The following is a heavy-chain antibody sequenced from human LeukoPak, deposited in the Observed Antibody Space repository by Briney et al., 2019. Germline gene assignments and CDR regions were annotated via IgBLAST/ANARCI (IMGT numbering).Heavy chain of an antibody. D-gene: IGHD1-7*01. CDR3: ASQTGTCVY. CDR2: ISSSSSYI. J-gene: IGHJ4*02. Sequence: GWSLSLSCAPSGLTFSSYSMNWVRQAPAKGLEGVSCISSSSSYICYADSVEGRFTISRDNAKNSLYLQMNSLSAEDTAVYYCASQTGTCVYWGQGTLVTVSS. CDR1: GLTFSSYS. V-gene: IGHV3-21*01.